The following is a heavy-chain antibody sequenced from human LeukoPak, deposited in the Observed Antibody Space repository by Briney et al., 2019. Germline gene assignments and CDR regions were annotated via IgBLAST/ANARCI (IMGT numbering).Heavy chain of an antibody. CDR2: ISSSGSTI. Sequence: GGSLRLSCAASGFTFSSYGMNWVRQAPGKGLEWVSYISSSGSTIYYADSVKGRFTISRDNARNSLYLQMNSLRAEDTAVYYCAELGITMIGGVWGKGTTVTVSS. CDR1: GFTFSSYG. CDR3: AELGITMIGGV. J-gene: IGHJ6*04. D-gene: IGHD3-10*02. V-gene: IGHV3-48*03.